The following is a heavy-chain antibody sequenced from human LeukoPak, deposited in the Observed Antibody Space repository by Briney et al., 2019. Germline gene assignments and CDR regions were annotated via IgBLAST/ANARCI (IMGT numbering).Heavy chain of an antibody. J-gene: IGHJ4*02. Sequence: SVKVSCKASGYTFTGYYIHWVRQAPGQGLEWMGRIIPIFGTANYAQKFQGRVTITTDESASTAYMELSSLRSEDTAVYYCASSSSGWYDDYWGQGTLVTVSS. CDR1: GYTFTGYY. CDR3: ASSSSGWYDDY. D-gene: IGHD6-19*01. V-gene: IGHV1-69*05. CDR2: IIPIFGTA.